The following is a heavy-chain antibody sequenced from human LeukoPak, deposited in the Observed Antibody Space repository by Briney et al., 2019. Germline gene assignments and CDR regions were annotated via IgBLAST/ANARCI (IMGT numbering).Heavy chain of an antibody. CDR1: GFSFSSHW. V-gene: IGHV3-7*01. CDR2: IKEDGSET. Sequence: PGGSLRLSCAGSGFSFSSHWMSRVRQAPGQGLEWVANIKEDGSETLYVDSVKGRFTVSRDNAKNSLFLQVSSLRVEDTAVYYCARLYSTGCYGGPDYWGQGTLVAVSS. CDR3: ARLYSTGCYGGPDY. D-gene: IGHD6-19*01. J-gene: IGHJ4*02.